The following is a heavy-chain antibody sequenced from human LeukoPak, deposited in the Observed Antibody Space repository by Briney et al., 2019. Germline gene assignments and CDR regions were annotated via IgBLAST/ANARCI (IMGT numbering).Heavy chain of an antibody. CDR3: ARGSMITFGGVIAYFDY. CDR2: INPNSGGT. D-gene: IGHD3-16*02. Sequence: GASVKVSCKASGYTFTGYYMHWVRQAPGQGLEWMGRINPNSGGTNYAQKFQGRVTMTRDTSISTAYMELSRLRSDDTAVYYCARGSMITFGGVIAYFDYWGQETLVTVSS. J-gene: IGHJ4*02. V-gene: IGHV1-2*06. CDR1: GYTFTGYY.